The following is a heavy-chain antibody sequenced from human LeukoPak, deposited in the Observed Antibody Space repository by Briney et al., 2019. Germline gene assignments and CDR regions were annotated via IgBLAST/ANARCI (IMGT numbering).Heavy chain of an antibody. CDR1: GYNFSRFW. V-gene: IGHV5-51*01. Sequence: GESLKISCKGSGYNFSRFWINWVRQMPGKGLEWMGIIYPGDSDTRYSPSFQGQVTISADKSISTAYLQWSSLKASDTAMYYCARHWGHGDPTDYWGQGTLVTVSS. J-gene: IGHJ4*02. CDR2: IYPGDSDT. CDR3: ARHWGHGDPTDY. D-gene: IGHD2-21*02.